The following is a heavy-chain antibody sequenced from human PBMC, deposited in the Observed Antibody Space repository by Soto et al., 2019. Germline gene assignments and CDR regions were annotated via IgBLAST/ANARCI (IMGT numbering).Heavy chain of an antibody. V-gene: IGHV1-69*13. J-gene: IGHJ5*02. CDR1: GGTFSSYA. Sequence: SVKVSCKASGGTFSSYAISWVRQAPGRGLEWMGGIIPLFGTTNYAQKFRGRVTVTADESTSTVYMEVRSLRFEDTAVYYCARAHGSSWYNWFEPWGQGTLVTVSS. CDR3: ARAHGSSWYNWFEP. D-gene: IGHD6-13*01. CDR2: IIPLFGTT.